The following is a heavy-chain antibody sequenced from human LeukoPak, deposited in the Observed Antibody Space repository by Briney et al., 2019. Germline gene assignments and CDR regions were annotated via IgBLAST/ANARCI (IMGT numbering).Heavy chain of an antibody. CDR2: INHSGST. V-gene: IGHV4-34*01. Sequence: SETLSLTCAVYGGSFSGYYWSWIRQPPGKGLEWIGEINHSGSTNYNPSLKSQVTISVDTSKNQFSLKLSSVTAADTAVYYCAGYPVDTAMVTGYFDYWGQGTLVTVSS. CDR1: GGSFSGYY. J-gene: IGHJ4*02. CDR3: AGYPVDTAMVTGYFDY. D-gene: IGHD5-18*01.